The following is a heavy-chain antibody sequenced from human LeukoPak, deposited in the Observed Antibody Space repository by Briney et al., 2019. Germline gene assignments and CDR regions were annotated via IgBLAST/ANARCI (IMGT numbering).Heavy chain of an antibody. CDR1: GGSISSYY. D-gene: IGHD3-3*01. V-gene: IGHV4-4*07. CDR2: IYTSGST. J-gene: IGHJ4*02. Sequence: KPSETLSLTCTVSGGSISSYYWSWLRQPAGKGLEWIGRIYTSGSTNYNPSLKSRVTMSVDTSKNQFSLKLSSVTAADTAVYYCARDRDFWSPRYDYWGQGTLVTVSS. CDR3: ARDRDFWSPRYDY.